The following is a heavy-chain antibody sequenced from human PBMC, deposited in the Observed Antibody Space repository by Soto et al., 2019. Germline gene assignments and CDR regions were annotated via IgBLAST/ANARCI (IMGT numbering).Heavy chain of an antibody. Sequence: QVQLVQSGAEEKKPGASVKVSCKASGYTFTGYAMHWVRQAPGQRLEWMGWINAGNGNTKYSQKFQGRVTITRDTAASTAYMELSSLRSEDTAVYYCALAVAVPADFDYWGQGTLVTVSS. CDR1: GYTFTGYA. J-gene: IGHJ4*02. D-gene: IGHD6-19*01. V-gene: IGHV1-3*05. CDR3: ALAVAVPADFDY. CDR2: INAGNGNT.